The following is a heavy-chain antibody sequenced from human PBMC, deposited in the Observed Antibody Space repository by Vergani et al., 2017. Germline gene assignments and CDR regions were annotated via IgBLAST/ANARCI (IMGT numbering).Heavy chain of an antibody. J-gene: IGHJ4*02. CDR1: GGSISSYY. V-gene: IGHV4-59*01. CDR3: ARLGTVVTLRFDY. Sequence: QVQLQESGPGLVKPSETLSLTCTVSGGSISSYYWSWIRQPPGKGLEWIGYIYYSGSTNYNPSLKSRVTISVDTSKNQFSLKLSSVTAADTAVYYCARLGTVVTLRFDYWGQGTLVTVSS. D-gene: IGHD4-23*01. CDR2: IYYSGST.